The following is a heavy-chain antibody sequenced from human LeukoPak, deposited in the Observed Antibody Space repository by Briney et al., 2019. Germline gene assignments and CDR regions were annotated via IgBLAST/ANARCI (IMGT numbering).Heavy chain of an antibody. CDR3: ATRGS. CDR2: ICNSGSN. J-gene: IGHJ5*02. Sequence: PSETLSLTCTVSGGSISSDYWQWIRQPPGKGLEWIGYICNSGSNNYNPFLKSRVTISVDTSKNQFSLKLTSVTAADTAVYYCATRGSWGQGTLVTVSS. CDR1: GGSISSDY. D-gene: IGHD3-10*01. V-gene: IGHV4-59*08.